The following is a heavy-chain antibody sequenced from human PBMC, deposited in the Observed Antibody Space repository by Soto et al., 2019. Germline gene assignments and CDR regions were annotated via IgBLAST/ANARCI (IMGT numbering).Heavy chain of an antibody. V-gene: IGHV4-30-4*01. D-gene: IGHD4-4*01. CDR2: IYYSGST. CDR1: GGSISSGDYY. Sequence: SETLSLTCTVSGGSISSGDYYWSWIRQPPGKGLEWIGYIYYSGSTYYNPSLKSRVTISVDTSKNQFSLKLSSVTAADSAVYYCVRLVGNSWLDYWGQGTLVTVSS. J-gene: IGHJ4*02. CDR3: VRLVGNSWLDY.